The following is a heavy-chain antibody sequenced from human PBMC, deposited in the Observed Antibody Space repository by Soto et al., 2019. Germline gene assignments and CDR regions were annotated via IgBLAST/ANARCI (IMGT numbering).Heavy chain of an antibody. CDR1: GFTFSSYG. CDR3: ARAATRVSQSAGY. Sequence: QVQLVESGGGVVQPGRSLRLSCAASGFTFSSYGMHWVRQAPGKGLEWVAVIWYDGSNKYYADSVKGRFTISRDNSKNTLYLQMNSLRAEDTAVYYCARAATRVSQSAGYWGQGTLVTVSS. V-gene: IGHV3-33*01. CDR2: IWYDGSNK. J-gene: IGHJ4*02.